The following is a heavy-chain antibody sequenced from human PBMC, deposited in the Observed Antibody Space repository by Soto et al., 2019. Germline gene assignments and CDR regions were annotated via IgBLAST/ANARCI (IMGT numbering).Heavy chain of an antibody. J-gene: IGHJ5*02. CDR3: ARSYGSGSYNWFEA. D-gene: IGHD3-10*01. CDR1: GCTFTSYG. CDR2: ISAYDGNT. Sequence: ASVKVSCKASGCTFTSYGMSWVGQAPGQGLEWMGWISAYDGNTNYAQKLQGRVTMTTDTSTSTAYMELRSLRSDDTAVYYCARSYGSGSYNWFEAWGQGTMVTFSS. V-gene: IGHV1-18*01.